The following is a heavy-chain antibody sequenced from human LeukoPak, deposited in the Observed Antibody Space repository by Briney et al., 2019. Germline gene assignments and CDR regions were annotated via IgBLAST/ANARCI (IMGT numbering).Heavy chain of an antibody. CDR3: GRGGNGIDI. V-gene: IGHV3-74*01. CDR1: GFTFSNYL. CDR2: INSDESNT. Sequence: PVGSLRLSCAASGFTFSNYLMHWVRQAPGKGLVWVSRINSDESNTNSYADSVKGRFTISRDNAKNTLYLQMNSLRAEDTAVYFCGRGGNGIDIWGQGTTVIVSS. J-gene: IGHJ3*02. D-gene: IGHD2-8*01.